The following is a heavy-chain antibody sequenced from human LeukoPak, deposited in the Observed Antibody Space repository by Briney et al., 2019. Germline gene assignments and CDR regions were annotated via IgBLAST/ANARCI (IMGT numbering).Heavy chain of an antibody. CDR3: ARGSKWGDY. CDR2: ISNSGST. Sequence: PSETLSLTCTVSGGSISDYYWSWIRQPPGKGLEWIGYISNSGSTNYNPSLKSRVTMSVDTSKNQFSLRLSSVTAADTAVYYCARGSKWGDYWGRGTLVTVSS. D-gene: IGHD7-27*01. V-gene: IGHV4-59*08. CDR1: GGSISDYY. J-gene: IGHJ4*02.